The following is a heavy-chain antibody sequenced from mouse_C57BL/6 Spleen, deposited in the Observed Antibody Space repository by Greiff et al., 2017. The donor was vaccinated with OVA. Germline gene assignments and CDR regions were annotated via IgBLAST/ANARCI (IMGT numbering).Heavy chain of an antibody. D-gene: IGHD2-1*01. Sequence: VQLQQSGPELVKPGASVKISCKASGYSFTSYSIHWVKQRPGQGLEWIGSIYPGSGNTKYNEKFKGKATLTADTSSSTAYMQLDSLTSEDSAVEYCAVADGNYRYGYFDVWGTGTTVTVSS. J-gene: IGHJ1*03. CDR3: AVADGNYRYGYFDV. CDR1: GYSFTSYS. CDR2: IYPGSGNT. V-gene: IGHV1-66*01.